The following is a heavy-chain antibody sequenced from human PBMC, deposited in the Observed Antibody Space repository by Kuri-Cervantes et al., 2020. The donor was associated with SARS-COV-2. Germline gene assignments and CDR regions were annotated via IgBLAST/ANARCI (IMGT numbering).Heavy chain of an antibody. CDR2: ISGSGGST. CDR3: AKAAYYDYVPDY. D-gene: IGHD3-16*01. CDR1: GFIFSDYG. J-gene: IGHJ4*02. Sequence: GESLKISCPTSGFIFSDYGMHWVRQAPGKGLEWVSAISGSGGSTYYADSVKGRFTISRDNSKNTLYLQMNSLRAEDTAVYYCAKAAYYDYVPDYWGQGTLVTVSS. V-gene: IGHV3-23*01.